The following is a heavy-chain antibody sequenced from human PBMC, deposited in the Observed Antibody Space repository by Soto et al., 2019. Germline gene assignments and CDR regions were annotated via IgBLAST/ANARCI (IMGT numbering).Heavy chain of an antibody. CDR2: IYSGGST. D-gene: IGHD4-17*01. CDR1: GFTVSSNY. V-gene: IGHV3-66*01. CDR3: ARGTTTNTFDYEGLDYFDY. J-gene: IGHJ4*02. Sequence: EVQLVESGGGLVQPGGSLRLSCAASGFTVSSNYMSWVRQAPGKGLEWVSVIYSGGSTYYADSVKGRFTISRDNSKNTLYLQMNSLRAEDTAVYYCARGTTTNTFDYEGLDYFDYWGQGTLVTVSS.